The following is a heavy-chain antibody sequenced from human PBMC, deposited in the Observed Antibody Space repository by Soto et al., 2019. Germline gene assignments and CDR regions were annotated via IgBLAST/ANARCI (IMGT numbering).Heavy chain of an antibody. CDR2: IYHSGST. J-gene: IGHJ4*02. D-gene: IGHD6-6*01. CDR1: GGSISSGGYS. CDR3: AGGIAARPLGY. Sequence: QLQLQESGSGLVKPSQTLSLTCAVSGGSISSGGYSWSWIRQPPGKGLEWIGYIYHSGSTNYNPSLKSRVTISVGRSTNQFSLKLSSVTAADTAVYYCAGGIAARPLGYWGQGTLVTVSS. V-gene: IGHV4-30-2*01.